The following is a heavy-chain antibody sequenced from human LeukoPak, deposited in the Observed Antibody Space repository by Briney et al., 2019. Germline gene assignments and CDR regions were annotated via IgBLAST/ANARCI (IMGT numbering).Heavy chain of an antibody. Sequence: GGSLRLSCSASGFTFSSYAIHWVRQAPGKGLEYVSGINSNGGNTYNANSLKGRITISRDNSKNTVDLQMSSLRTEDTAVYYCVKRTGLYFDYWGQGTLVTVSS. D-gene: IGHD7-27*01. CDR3: VKRTGLYFDY. CDR2: INSNGGNT. CDR1: GFTFSSYA. V-gene: IGHV3-64D*09. J-gene: IGHJ4*02.